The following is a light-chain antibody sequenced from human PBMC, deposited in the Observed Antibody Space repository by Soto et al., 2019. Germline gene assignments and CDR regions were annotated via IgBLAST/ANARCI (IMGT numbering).Light chain of an antibody. J-gene: IGKJ1*01. CDR3: QQYSRLWS. CDR1: ESISTW. Sequence: DIQMTQSPSSLSASVGDRVTITCRASESISTWLAWYQQKPGKAPKLLIYGASSLESGVPPRFSGDGSETDFTLTISSLQRDDFGTYYCQQYSRLWSFGQGTKVE. CDR2: GAS. V-gene: IGKV1-5*03.